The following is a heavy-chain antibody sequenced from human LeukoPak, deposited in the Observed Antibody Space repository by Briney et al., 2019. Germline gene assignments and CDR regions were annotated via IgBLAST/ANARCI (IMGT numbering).Heavy chain of an antibody. CDR3: AREYSAFDH. Sequence: PSETLSLTCTVSGDPISSHSDYKWTWIRQPPGEGLEWIGYVYHNGNINYNPFLGSRLTISVDTSKNQFSLRLTSVTAADTAVYFCAREYSAFDHWGHGTLVTVSS. CDR1: GDPISSHSDY. D-gene: IGHD4-11*01. V-gene: IGHV4-61*08. J-gene: IGHJ4*01. CDR2: VYHNGNI.